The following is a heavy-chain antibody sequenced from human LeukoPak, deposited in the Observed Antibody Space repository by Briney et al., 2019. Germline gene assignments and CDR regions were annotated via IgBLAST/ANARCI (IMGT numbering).Heavy chain of an antibody. J-gene: IGHJ4*02. D-gene: IGHD3-3*01. Sequence: GGSLRLSCAASGFTFGSYSMNWVRQAPGKGLEWVSSISSSSSYIYYADSVKGRFTISRDNAKNSLYLQMNSLRAEDTAVYYCARGRYDFWSGYYTFDYWGQGTLVTVSS. CDR3: ARGRYDFWSGYYTFDY. CDR1: GFTFGSYS. CDR2: ISSSSSYI. V-gene: IGHV3-21*01.